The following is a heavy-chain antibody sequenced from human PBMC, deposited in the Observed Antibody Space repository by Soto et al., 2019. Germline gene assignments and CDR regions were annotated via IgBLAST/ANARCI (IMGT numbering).Heavy chain of an antibody. J-gene: IGHJ4*02. Sequence: EVQLVESGGGLVQPGGSLRLSCAGSGFTFSNYWMHWVRQAPGKGLEWVSRIDHDGPTDYADSVRGRFTITIDNAENTLYLQMISLSPDDTAVYYCVRDSHGDYWGQGTLVTVSS. V-gene: IGHV3-74*01. CDR1: GFTFSNYW. CDR2: IDHDGPT. CDR3: VRDSHGDY.